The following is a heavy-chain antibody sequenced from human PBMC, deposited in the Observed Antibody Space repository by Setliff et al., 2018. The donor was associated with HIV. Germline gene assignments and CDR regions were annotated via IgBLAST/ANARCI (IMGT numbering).Heavy chain of an antibody. D-gene: IGHD6-6*01. CDR2: INIGNGDT. Sequence: ASVKVSCKASGYSFTDYAMNWARQAPGQGLEWMGWINIGNGDTKYSQDFHDRVTISRDTPATTVYMELSSLRSDDMAVYYCARGWHSTSPNSYFDYWGQGSLVTVSS. V-gene: IGHV1-3*03. J-gene: IGHJ4*02. CDR3: ARGWHSTSPNSYFDY. CDR1: GYSFTDYA.